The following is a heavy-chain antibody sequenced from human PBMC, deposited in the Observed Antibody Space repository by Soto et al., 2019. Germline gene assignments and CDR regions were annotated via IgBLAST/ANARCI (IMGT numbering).Heavy chain of an antibody. Sequence: PSETLSLTCAVSGYSISSSNWWGWIRQPPGKGLEWIGYIYYSGTTYYNPSLKSRVTMSVDTSKNQFSLKLTSVTAVGTAVYYCARREIQGPIDSWGQGTLVTVS. D-gene: IGHD1-26*01. V-gene: IGHV4-28*01. CDR1: GYSISSSNW. CDR2: IYYSGTT. J-gene: IGHJ4*02. CDR3: ARREIQGPIDS.